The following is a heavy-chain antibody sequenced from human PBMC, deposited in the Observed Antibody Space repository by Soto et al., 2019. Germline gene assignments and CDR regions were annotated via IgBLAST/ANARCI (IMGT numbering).Heavy chain of an antibody. CDR3: ARMDRGNHLYYGMDV. Sequence: GESLKISCKASGYAFSTHWIGWVRHMPGKGLQWMAIIYPSDSDTKYSPSFQGHVTISVDKSTSTAYLQWSGLQASDSAKYYCARMDRGNHLYYGMDVWGQGTTVTVSS. CDR1: GYAFSTHW. CDR2: IYPSDSDT. V-gene: IGHV5-51*01. J-gene: IGHJ6*02. D-gene: IGHD3-10*01.